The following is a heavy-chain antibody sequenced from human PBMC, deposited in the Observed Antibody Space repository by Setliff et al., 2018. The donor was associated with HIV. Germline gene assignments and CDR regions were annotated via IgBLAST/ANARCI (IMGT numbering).Heavy chain of an antibody. J-gene: IGHJ4*02. D-gene: IGHD3-22*01. CDR1: GLSLSSSGVG. V-gene: IGHV2-5*02. CDR3: AHRPPTYYYDSSVLFDY. CDR2: IYWDDDK. Sequence: TLVNPTQTLTLTCTFSGLSLSSSGVGVGWIRQPPGKALEWLALIYWDDDKRYSPSLKSRLTITKDTSKNQVVLTMTNMDPVDTATYYCAHRPPTYYYDSSVLFDYWGQGTLVTVSS.